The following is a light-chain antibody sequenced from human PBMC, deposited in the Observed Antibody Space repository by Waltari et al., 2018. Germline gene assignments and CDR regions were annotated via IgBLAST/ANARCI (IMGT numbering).Light chain of an antibody. V-gene: IGKV3-20*01. CDR1: QSVSRS. CDR3: QHYVRLPVS. Sequence: EILLTQSPGTLSLSPGARPTLPCRASQSVSRSLAWYQKKPGQAPRLLIYGASSRATGVPDRFSGSGSGTDFSLTISRLEPEDVAVYYCQHYVRLPVSFGQGTKVEIK. J-gene: IGKJ1*01. CDR2: GAS.